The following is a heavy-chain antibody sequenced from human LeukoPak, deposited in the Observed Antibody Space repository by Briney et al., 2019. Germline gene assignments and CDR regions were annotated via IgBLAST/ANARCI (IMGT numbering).Heavy chain of an antibody. D-gene: IGHD2-15*01. Sequence: GGSLRLSCVASGFTFSSYCINWVRQAPGRGLEWVSPINSIGSDTNYADSVKGRFTISRDNTKNSLCLQMNSLRAEDTAVYFCAKSWWQLLHGSDYWGQGTLVSVSS. CDR3: AKSWWQLLHGSDY. CDR1: GFTFSSYC. CDR2: INSIGSDT. V-gene: IGHV3-21*01. J-gene: IGHJ4*02.